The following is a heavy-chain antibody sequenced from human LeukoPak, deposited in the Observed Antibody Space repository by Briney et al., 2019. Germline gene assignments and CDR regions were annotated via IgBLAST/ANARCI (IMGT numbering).Heavy chain of an antibody. CDR1: GGSISSSSYY. CDR3: ARHWMITFGGVIVKDWFDP. V-gene: IGHV4-39*01. CDR2: IYYSGST. D-gene: IGHD3-16*02. Sequence: SETLSLTCTVSGGSISSSSYYWGWIRQPPGKGLEWIGSIYYSGSTYYNPSLKSRVTISVDTSKNQFSLKLSSVTAADTAVYYCARHWMITFGGVIVKDWFDPWGQGTLGTVSS. J-gene: IGHJ5*02.